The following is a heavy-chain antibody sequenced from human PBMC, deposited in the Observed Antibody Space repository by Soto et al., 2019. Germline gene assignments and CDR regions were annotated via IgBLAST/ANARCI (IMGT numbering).Heavy chain of an antibody. D-gene: IGHD3-22*01. Sequence: VASVKVSCKASGNTFTGYFMHWVRQAPGQGLEWMGWINPNNGDTNYAQKFQGRVTMTRATSISTAYVELSSLISDDTAVYYCARVKNYYITTGPLDSWGQGTLVTVSS. CDR1: GNTFTGYF. V-gene: IGHV1-2*02. CDR3: ARVKNYYITTGPLDS. J-gene: IGHJ4*02. CDR2: INPNNGDT.